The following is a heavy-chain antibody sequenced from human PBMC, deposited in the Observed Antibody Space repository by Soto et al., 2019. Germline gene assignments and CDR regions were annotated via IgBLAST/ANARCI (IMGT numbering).Heavy chain of an antibody. CDR1: GYTFTSYG. J-gene: IGHJ4*02. CDR2: ISAYNGNT. CDR3: ARDPINYYDSSGYSRPFDY. Sequence: ASVKVSCKASGYTFTSYGISWVRQAPGQGLEWMGWISAYNGNTNYAQKLQGRVTMTADTSTSTAYMELRSLRSDDTAVYYCARDPINYYDSSGYSRPFDYWGQGTLVTVSS. V-gene: IGHV1-18*01. D-gene: IGHD3-22*01.